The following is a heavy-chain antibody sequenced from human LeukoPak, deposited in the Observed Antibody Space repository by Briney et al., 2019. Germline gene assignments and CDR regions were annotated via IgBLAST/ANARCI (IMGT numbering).Heavy chain of an antibody. CDR1: GFTFNNYA. CDR2: ISYDGSNK. D-gene: IGHD3-22*01. J-gene: IGHJ4*02. V-gene: IGHV3-30-3*01. Sequence: GGSLRLSCAASGFTFNNYAMTWVRQAPGKGLEWVAVISYDGSNKYYADSVKGRFTISRDNSKNTLYLQMNSLRAEDTAVYYCARDLIYYDSSGYYLFDYWGQGTLVTVSS. CDR3: ARDLIYYDSSGYYLFDY.